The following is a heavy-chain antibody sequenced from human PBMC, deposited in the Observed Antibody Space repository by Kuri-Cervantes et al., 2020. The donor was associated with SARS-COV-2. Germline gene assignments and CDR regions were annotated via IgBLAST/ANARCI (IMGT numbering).Heavy chain of an antibody. V-gene: IGHV3-48*03. CDR2: ISNTGSTI. Sequence: GGSLRLSCAASGFPFSSYEINWVRQAPGRGLEWLSYISNTGSTIYYADSVKGRFNISRDNAKNSLSLQMNSLRAEDTAVYYCARERTITMIVVVIGGKDAFDIWGQGTMVTVSS. CDR1: GFPFSSYE. CDR3: ARERTITMIVVVIGGKDAFDI. D-gene: IGHD3-22*01. J-gene: IGHJ3*02.